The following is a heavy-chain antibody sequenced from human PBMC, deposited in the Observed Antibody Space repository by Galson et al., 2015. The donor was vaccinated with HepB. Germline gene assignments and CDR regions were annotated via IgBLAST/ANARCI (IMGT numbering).Heavy chain of an antibody. Sequence: SVKVSCKASGYTFTSYAMHWVRQAPGQRLEWMGWINAGNGHTKYSQKFQGRVTITRDTSASTAYMELSSLRSEDSAVYYCARGNWYFDYWGQGTLVTASS. V-gene: IGHV1-3*01. J-gene: IGHJ4*02. CDR1: GYTFTSYA. CDR2: INAGNGHT. CDR3: ARGNWYFDY.